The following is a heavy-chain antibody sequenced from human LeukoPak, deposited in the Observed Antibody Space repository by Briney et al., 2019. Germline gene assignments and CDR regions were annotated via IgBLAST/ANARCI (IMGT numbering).Heavy chain of an antibody. J-gene: IGHJ3*02. D-gene: IGHD1-26*01. CDR2: VNGASDYI. V-gene: IGHV3-21*04. Sequence: GGSLRLSCAASGFNFSDYSMTWVRQAPGKGLEWVSSVNGASDYIYYADSVKGRFTIARDNAKNSVYLQLNSLRAEDTAVYYCARGGSYLSAFDIWGQGTMVTVSS. CDR3: ARGGSYLSAFDI. CDR1: GFNFSDYS.